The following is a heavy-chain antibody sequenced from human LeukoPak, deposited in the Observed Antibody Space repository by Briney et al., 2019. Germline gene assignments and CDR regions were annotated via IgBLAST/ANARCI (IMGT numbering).Heavy chain of an antibody. D-gene: IGHD3-10*01. V-gene: IGHV1-2*02. CDR1: GYTFTDYY. Sequence: GASVKVSCRASGYTFTDYYMHWVRQAPGQGLEWMGWINPNSGGTNSAQKFQGRITMTRDTSISTAFMELSSLISDDTAVYYCARATYINYDQRGVGDFWGQGTLVTVSS. CDR3: ARATYINYDQRGVGDF. CDR2: INPNSGGT. J-gene: IGHJ4*02.